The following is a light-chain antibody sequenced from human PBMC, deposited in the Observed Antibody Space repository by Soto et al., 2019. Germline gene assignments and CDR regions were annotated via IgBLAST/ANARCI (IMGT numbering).Light chain of an antibody. V-gene: IGKV3-20*01. CDR2: GSS. CDR1: QSVSGSY. Sequence: EIVLTQSPGTLSLSPGERATLSCRASQSVSGSYLAWYQQEPGQSPRLLIYGSSDRATGIPDRFSGSGSGTDFTLTISRVEPGDFAVYYCQQYGSSPPYTFGQGTKLEIK. J-gene: IGKJ2*01. CDR3: QQYGSSPPYT.